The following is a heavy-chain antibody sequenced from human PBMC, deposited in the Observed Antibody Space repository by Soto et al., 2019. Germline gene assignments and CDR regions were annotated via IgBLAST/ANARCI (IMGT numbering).Heavy chain of an antibody. D-gene: IGHD2-15*01. CDR1: GFTFRDYY. V-gene: IGHV3-11*01. J-gene: IGHJ6*02. CDR2: ISSGGSSK. CDR3: ARRGPLNNIEVVPDYFGLDV. Sequence: QEQRVESGGGLVKPGGSLRLSCEASGFTFRDYYMSWIRQAPGKGLEWISYISSGGSSKFYTESAKGRFTISRDIAKNSLYLQMDGLRVEDTGVYFCARRGPLNNIEVVPDYFGLDVWGQGTTVTVSS.